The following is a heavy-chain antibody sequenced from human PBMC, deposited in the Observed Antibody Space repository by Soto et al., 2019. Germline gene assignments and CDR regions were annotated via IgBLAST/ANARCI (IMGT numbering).Heavy chain of an antibody. Sequence: QVQLVQSGAEVTQPGASVRLSCKASGYNFISHHIHWVRQAPGQGLEWMGFINPFDGSATHAKKFAGRLNMTRDKSTGSVYKELGRLESWGAALYFCAGDYLSSYAALSYFDYWGQGALVTVSA. CDR2: INPFDGSA. CDR3: AGDYLSSYAALSYFDY. V-gene: IGHV1-46*01. CDR1: GYNFISHH. J-gene: IGHJ4*02. D-gene: IGHD3-16*01.